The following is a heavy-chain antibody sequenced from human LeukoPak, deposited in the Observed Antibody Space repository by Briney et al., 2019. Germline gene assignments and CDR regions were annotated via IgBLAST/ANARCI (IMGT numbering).Heavy chain of an antibody. J-gene: IGHJ5*02. D-gene: IGHD6-6*01. Sequence: SETLSLTCAVYGGSFSGYYWSWIRQPPGKGLEWIGEINHSGSTNYNPSLKSRVTISVDTSKNQFSLKLSSVTAADTAVYYCARGYSSSIDPWGQGTLVTVSS. CDR3: ARGYSSSIDP. CDR2: INHSGST. V-gene: IGHV4-34*01. CDR1: GGSFSGYY.